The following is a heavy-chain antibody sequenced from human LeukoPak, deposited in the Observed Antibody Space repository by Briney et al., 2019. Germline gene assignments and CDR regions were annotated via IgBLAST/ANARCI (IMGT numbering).Heavy chain of an antibody. CDR2: IWYDGSNK. D-gene: IGHD3-10*01. CDR3: ARTNTMVRGVIIEPLDY. V-gene: IGHV3-33*01. Sequence: GGSLRLSCAASGFSFSSYGMHWVRQTPGKGLEWVAFIWYDGSNKYYADSVKGRFTISRDNSKNTLYLQMNSLGAEDTAVYYCARTNTMVRGVIIEPLDYWGQGTLVTVSS. CDR1: GFSFSSYG. J-gene: IGHJ4*02.